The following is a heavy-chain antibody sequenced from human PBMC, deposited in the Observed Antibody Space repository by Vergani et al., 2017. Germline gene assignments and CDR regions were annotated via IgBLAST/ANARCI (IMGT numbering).Heavy chain of an antibody. CDR3: AKNALTGTLLGFDY. V-gene: IGHV3-9*01. Sequence: EVQLLESGGGLVQPGGSLRLSCAASGFTFDDYAMHWVRQAPGKGLEWVSGISWNSGSIGYADSVKGRFTISRDNAKNSLYLQMNSLRAEDTALYYCAKNALTGTLLGFDYWGQGTLVTVSS. J-gene: IGHJ4*02. CDR1: GFTFDDYA. CDR2: ISWNSGSI. D-gene: IGHD1-20*01.